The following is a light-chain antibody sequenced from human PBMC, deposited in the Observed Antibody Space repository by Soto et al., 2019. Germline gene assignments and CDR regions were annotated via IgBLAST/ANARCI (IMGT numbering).Light chain of an antibody. Sequence: DIQMTQSPSSLSASVGDRVTITCRASQVIGNYLAWYQQKPGKVPKLLIYGAYTLQSGVPSRFSGSGSGTEFTLTISSLQSEDFAVYYCQQYNNWPPWTFGQGTRLEIK. CDR2: GAY. J-gene: IGKJ5*01. CDR1: QVIGNY. CDR3: QQYNNWPPWT. V-gene: IGKV1-27*01.